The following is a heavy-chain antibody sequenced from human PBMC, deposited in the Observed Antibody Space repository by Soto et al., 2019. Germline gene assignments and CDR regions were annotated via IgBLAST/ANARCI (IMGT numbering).Heavy chain of an antibody. CDR2: ISGSGSRT. J-gene: IGHJ4*02. V-gene: IGHV3-23*01. CDR1: EFTFSSYV. CDR3: AKRHSITMVRGVRGYFDY. Sequence: EVQLLESGGGLVQPGGSLRLSCAASEFTFSSYVMNWVRQAPGKGLEWVSGISGSGSRTDYADSVKGRFTISRDNSKNTLYLEMNSLRAEDTAVYYCAKRHSITMVRGVRGYFDYWGQGTLVTVSS. D-gene: IGHD3-10*01.